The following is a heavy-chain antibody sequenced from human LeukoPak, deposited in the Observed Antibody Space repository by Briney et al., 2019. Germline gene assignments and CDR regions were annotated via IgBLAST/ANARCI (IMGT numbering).Heavy chain of an antibody. Sequence: GGSLRLSCAASGFTFSSYSMNWDRQAPGKGLEWVSYISSSSGTIYYADSVKGRFTISRDNAKNSLYLQMNSLRAEDTAVYYCARGHYYYYMDVWGKGTTVTVSS. V-gene: IGHV3-48*04. CDR2: ISSSSGTI. J-gene: IGHJ6*03. CDR1: GFTFSSYS. CDR3: ARGHYYYYMDV.